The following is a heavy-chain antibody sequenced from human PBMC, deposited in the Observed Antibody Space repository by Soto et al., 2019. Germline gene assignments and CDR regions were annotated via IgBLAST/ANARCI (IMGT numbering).Heavy chain of an antibody. CDR1: GGSISSSSYY. D-gene: IGHD2-2*01. Sequence: PSETLSLTCTVSGGSISSSSYYWGWIRQPPGKGLEWIGSIYYSGSTYYNPSLKSRVTISVDTSKNQFSLKLSSVTAADTAVYYCARSSAADRRVPAALAGHGANYYYMDVWGKGTTVT. J-gene: IGHJ6*03. CDR3: ARSSAADRRVPAALAGHGANYYYMDV. CDR2: IYYSGST. V-gene: IGHV4-39*01.